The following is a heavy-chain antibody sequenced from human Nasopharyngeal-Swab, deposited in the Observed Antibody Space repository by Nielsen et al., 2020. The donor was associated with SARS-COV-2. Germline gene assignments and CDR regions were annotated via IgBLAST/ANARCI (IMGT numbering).Heavy chain of an antibody. D-gene: IGHD5-18*01. J-gene: IGHJ6*03. CDR1: GFTFVAYA. CDR3: TRDFPFSVDTATRGYMDV. V-gene: IGHV3-49*03. CDR2: IRNKDYGGTT. Sequence: GESLKISCTASGFTFVAYAMNWFRQAQGKGLDWVTYIRNKDYGGTTEYAASVRGRFTISRDDSKNIAYLQMNSLTTEDTAVYYCTRDFPFSVDTATRGYMDVWGKGTTVTVSS.